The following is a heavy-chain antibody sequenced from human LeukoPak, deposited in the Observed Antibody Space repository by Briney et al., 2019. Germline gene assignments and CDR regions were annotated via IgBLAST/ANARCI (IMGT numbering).Heavy chain of an antibody. J-gene: IGHJ4*02. CDR3: ARTDQKRISGSASYYRGRPVDY. CDR1: GGSFSGYY. Sequence: PSETLSLTCAVYGGSFSGYYWSWIRQPPGKGLEWIGEINHSGSTNYNPSLTSRVTISVDTSKNQFSLNLNSVTAADTAVYYCARTDQKRISGSASYYRGRPVDYWGQGTLVTVSS. D-gene: IGHD3-10*01. CDR2: INHSGST. V-gene: IGHV4-34*01.